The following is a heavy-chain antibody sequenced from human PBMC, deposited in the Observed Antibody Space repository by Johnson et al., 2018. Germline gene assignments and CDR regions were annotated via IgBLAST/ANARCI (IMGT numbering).Heavy chain of an antibody. J-gene: IGHJ6*03. CDR2: TGYDGTRK. Sequence: QVQLVQSGGGVVQPGRSLTLSCAASGFTFSSFGFHWVRQAPGKGLEWVAVTGYDGTRKYYTDSVKGRFTISRDNSMNTLYLKMTSLRAEDAADSYGARDPSFAYSYYNDMDAWGKGTTVTVSS. V-gene: IGHV3-33*01. CDR1: GFTFSSFG. CDR3: ARDPSFAYSYYNDMDA. D-gene: IGHD3-16*01.